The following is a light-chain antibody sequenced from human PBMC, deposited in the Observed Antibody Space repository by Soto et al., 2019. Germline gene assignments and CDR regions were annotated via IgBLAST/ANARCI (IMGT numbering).Light chain of an antibody. Sequence: QSVLTQPASVSGSPGQSFTISCTGTSSDIGGYNYVSWYQQHPGKAPKLMIYDVSNRPSGVSNRFSGSKSGNTASLTISGLQAEDEADYYCSSQAVSSTLVFGGGTKVTVL. CDR3: SSQAVSSTLV. CDR1: SSDIGGYNY. CDR2: DVS. V-gene: IGLV2-14*01. J-gene: IGLJ2*01.